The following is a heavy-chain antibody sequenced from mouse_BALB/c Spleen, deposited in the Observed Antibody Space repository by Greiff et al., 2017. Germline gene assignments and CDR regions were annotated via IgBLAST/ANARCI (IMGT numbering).Heavy chain of an antibody. CDR1: GFTFTDYY. V-gene: IGHV7-3*02. Sequence: DVHLVESGGGLVQPGGSLRLSCATSGFTFTDYYMSWVRQPPGKALEWLGFIRNKANGYTTEYSASVKGRFTISRDNSQSILYLQMNTLRAEDSATYYCARDGRSYFDYWGQGTTLTVSS. CDR2: IRNKANGYTT. CDR3: ARDGRSYFDY. J-gene: IGHJ2*01.